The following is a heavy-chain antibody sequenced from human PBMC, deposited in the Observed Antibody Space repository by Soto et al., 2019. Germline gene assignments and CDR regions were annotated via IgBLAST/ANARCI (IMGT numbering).Heavy chain of an antibody. Sequence: GGSLRLSCAASGFTFSSYGMHWVRQAPGKGLEWVAVISYDGSNKYYADSVKGRFTISRDNCKNTLYLQMNSLRAEDTAVYYCAKVPIRYSNPVSRGYYYYMDVWGKGTTVTVSS. J-gene: IGHJ6*03. CDR2: ISYDGSNK. V-gene: IGHV3-30*18. CDR1: GFTFSSYG. CDR3: AKVPIRYSNPVSRGYYYYMDV. D-gene: IGHD4-4*01.